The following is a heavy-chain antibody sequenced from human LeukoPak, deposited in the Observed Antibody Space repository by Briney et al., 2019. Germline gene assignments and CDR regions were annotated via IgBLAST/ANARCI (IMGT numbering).Heavy chain of an antibody. CDR3: ARSRRGYSYGSGRNWFDP. J-gene: IGHJ5*02. CDR2: IYYSGST. V-gene: IGHV4-59*01. D-gene: IGHD5-18*01. CDR1: GGSISSYY. Sequence: KPSETLSLTCTVSGGSISSYYWSWIRQPPGKGLEWIGYIYYSGSTNYNPSLKSRVTISVDTSKNQFSLKLSSVTAADTAVYYCARSRRGYSYGSGRNWFDPWGQGTLVTVSS.